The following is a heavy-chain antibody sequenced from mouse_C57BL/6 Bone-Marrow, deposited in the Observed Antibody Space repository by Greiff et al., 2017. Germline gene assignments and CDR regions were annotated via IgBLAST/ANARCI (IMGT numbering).Heavy chain of an antibody. Sequence: QVQLQQPGAELVKPGASVKLSCKASGYTFTTYWMHWVKQRPGQGLEWIGMIHPNSGSTKYNEKFKSKATLTVDKSSSTAYMQLSSLTSGDSAVYYWARTAQVPFDYWGQGTTLTVSS. CDR2: IHPNSGST. J-gene: IGHJ2*01. D-gene: IGHD3-2*02. CDR1: GYTFTTYW. CDR3: ARTAQVPFDY. V-gene: IGHV1-64*01.